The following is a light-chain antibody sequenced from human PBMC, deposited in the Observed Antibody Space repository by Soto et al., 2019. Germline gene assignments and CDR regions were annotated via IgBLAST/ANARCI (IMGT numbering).Light chain of an antibody. Sequence: QSVLTQPASLSGSPGQSITISCTGTSSNVGGYNYVSWYQQHPGKAPKLLIYDVSNRPSGVSNRCSGSKSGNTASLTISGVQAEDEADYYCSSYRASSPSHFVFGTGTQLTVL. CDR1: SSNVGGYNY. V-gene: IGLV2-14*03. J-gene: IGLJ1*01. CDR2: DVS. CDR3: SSYRASSPSHFV.